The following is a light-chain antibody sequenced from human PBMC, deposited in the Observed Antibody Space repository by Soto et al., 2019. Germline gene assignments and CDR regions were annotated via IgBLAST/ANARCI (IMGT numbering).Light chain of an antibody. CDR2: DTS. V-gene: IGKV3-15*01. CDR3: LQHNSYPWT. CDR1: QTVSTN. Sequence: EIVMTQSPATLSVSSGERVTLSCRASQTVSTNLAWYQQKPGQAPRVLIFDTSTRATGIPARFSGSGSGTEFTLTISSLQSEDSATYYCLQHNSYPWTFGRGTKVEIK. J-gene: IGKJ1*01.